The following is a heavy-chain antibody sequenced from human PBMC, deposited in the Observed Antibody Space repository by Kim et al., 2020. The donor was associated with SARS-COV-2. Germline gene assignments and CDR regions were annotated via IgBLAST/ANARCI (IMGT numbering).Heavy chain of an antibody. J-gene: IGHJ4*02. D-gene: IGHD3-16*01. Sequence: SETLSLTCAVYGVSFSGYYWSWIRQPPGKGLEWIGEINHSGSTNYNPSLKSRVIISVDMSKNQFSLMLSSVTAADTAVYYCSRGRAFLGIDYCGQGTLVT. CDR1: GVSFSGYY. CDR2: INHSGST. V-gene: IGHV4-34*01. CDR3: SRGRAFLGIDY.